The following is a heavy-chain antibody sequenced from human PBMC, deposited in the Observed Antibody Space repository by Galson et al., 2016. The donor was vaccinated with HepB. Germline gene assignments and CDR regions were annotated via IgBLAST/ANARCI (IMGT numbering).Heavy chain of an antibody. D-gene: IGHD3-10*01. CDR3: ARGGKIRGVIAQRSNWFDP. CDR1: GDFIRNSDYY. CDR2: IYHSGVP. V-gene: IGHV4-31*03. Sequence: TLSLTCTVSGDFIRNSDYYWTWIRQFPGRGLEWIGYIYHSGVPFYNPSLRSRLAISVDTSNNHFSLRLTSVTAAGTAIYYCARGGKIRGVIAQRSNWFDPWGQGTLVTISS. J-gene: IGHJ5*02.